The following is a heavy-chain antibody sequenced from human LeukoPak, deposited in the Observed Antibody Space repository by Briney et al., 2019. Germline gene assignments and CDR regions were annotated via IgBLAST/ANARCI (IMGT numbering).Heavy chain of an antibody. Sequence: NPGGSLRLSCAASGFTFSDSFMNWIRQAPGKGLEWLSYISHSGSNLDYAESVRGRFTISRDNANHSLYLQINSLRAEDTAVYYCARGDSSGAPDYWGQGTLVTVSS. CDR2: ISHSGSNL. CDR1: GFTFSDSF. D-gene: IGHD3-22*01. V-gene: IGHV3-11*01. J-gene: IGHJ4*02. CDR3: ARGDSSGAPDY.